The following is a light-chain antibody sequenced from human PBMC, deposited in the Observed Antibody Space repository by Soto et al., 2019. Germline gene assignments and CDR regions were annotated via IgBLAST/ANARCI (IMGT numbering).Light chain of an antibody. CDR3: QYYNNYCWT. J-gene: IGKJ1*01. Sequence: DIQLTQSPSTPSASVGDRVTITCRASQSISSWLAWYQQKPGKAPKFLIYKTSNLESGVPSRFSGSGSGTDFTLTISSLQPDEFATYYCQYYNNYCWTFGQGTKVEIK. CDR2: KTS. V-gene: IGKV1-5*03. CDR1: QSISSW.